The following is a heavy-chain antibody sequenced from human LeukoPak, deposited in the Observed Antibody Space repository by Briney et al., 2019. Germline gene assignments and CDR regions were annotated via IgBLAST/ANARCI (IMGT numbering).Heavy chain of an antibody. CDR2: IYSGGGT. V-gene: IGHV3-53*01. Sequence: GGSLRLSCAASGFTVSSNYMSWVRQAPGKGLEWVSVIYSGGGTYYADSVKGRFSISRDNSKNTLYLQMNSLRAEDTAVYYCARTPSSSWYGGGPFDYWGQGTLVTVSS. D-gene: IGHD6-13*01. CDR3: ARTPSSSWYGGGPFDY. CDR1: GFTVSSNY. J-gene: IGHJ4*02.